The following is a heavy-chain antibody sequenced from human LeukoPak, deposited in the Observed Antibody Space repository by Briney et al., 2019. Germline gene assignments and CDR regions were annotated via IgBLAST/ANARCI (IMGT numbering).Heavy chain of an antibody. CDR2: IYYSGST. Sequence: AETLSLTCTVSGGSISSYYWSWIRQPPGKGLEWIGYIYYSGSTNYNPSLKSRVTISVDTSKNQFSLKLSSVTAADTTVYYCARSVEGYCSGGSCYSYYYYMDVWGKGPRSPSP. J-gene: IGHJ6*03. CDR1: GGSISSYY. V-gene: IGHV4-59*01. D-gene: IGHD2-15*01. CDR3: ARSVEGYCSGGSCYSYYYYMDV.